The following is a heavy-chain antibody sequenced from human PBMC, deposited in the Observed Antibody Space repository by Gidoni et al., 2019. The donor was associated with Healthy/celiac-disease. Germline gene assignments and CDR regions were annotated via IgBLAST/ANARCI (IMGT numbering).Heavy chain of an antibody. J-gene: IGHJ4*02. CDR3: ARDRSGGSCIDY. V-gene: IGHV3-21*01. CDR2: ISSSSSYI. CDR1: GFRFSSYS. Sequence: EVQLVESGGGLVKHGGSLRLSCAASGFRFSSYSMNWFRQVPGKGLEWVSSISSSSSYIYYADSVKGRFTISRDNAKNSLYLQMNSLRAEDTAVYYCARDRSGGSCIDYWGQGTLVTVSS. D-gene: IGHD2-15*01.